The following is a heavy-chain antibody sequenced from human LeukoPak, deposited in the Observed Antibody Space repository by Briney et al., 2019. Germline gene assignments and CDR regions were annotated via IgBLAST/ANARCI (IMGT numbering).Heavy chain of an antibody. V-gene: IGHV4-61*02. Sequence: SQTLSLTCSVSGGSIGSGSYYWSWIRQPAGKGLEWIGRISTSGSTNYNPSLKSRVTISADTSKSQFSLKLSSVTAADTAVYFCARGSLGIDYWGQGTLVTVSS. D-gene: IGHD3-10*01. CDR2: ISTSGST. CDR1: GGSIGSGSYY. CDR3: ARGSLGIDY. J-gene: IGHJ4*02.